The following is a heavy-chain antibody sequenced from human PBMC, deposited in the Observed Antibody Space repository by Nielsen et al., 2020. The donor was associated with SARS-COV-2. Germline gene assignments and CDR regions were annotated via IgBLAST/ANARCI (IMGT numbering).Heavy chain of an antibody. Sequence: SETLSLTCTVSGGSISSNSDFWGWIRQPPGKGPEWIGSIYYSGSTYYNPSLKSRVTISVDTSKNQFSLKLSSVTAADTAVYYCARNTYCSITRCGEARYYFMDVWGTGTTVIVSS. J-gene: IGHJ6*03. CDR2: IYYSGST. CDR3: ARNTYCSITRCGEARYYFMDV. D-gene: IGHD2-2*01. V-gene: IGHV4-39*01. CDR1: GGSISSNSDF.